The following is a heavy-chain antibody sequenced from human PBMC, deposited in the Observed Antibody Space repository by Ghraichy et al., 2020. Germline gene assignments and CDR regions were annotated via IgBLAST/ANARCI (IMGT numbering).Heavy chain of an antibody. CDR3: ARAGRRWLQLRLGYYYYYMDV. D-gene: IGHD5-24*01. CDR2: ISSSSYI. CDR1: GFTFSSYS. V-gene: IGHV3-21*01. Sequence: GGSLRLSCAASGFTFSSYSMNWVRQAPGKGLEWVSSISSSSYIYYADSVKGRFTISRDNAKNSLYLQMNSLRAEDTAVYYCARAGRRWLQLRLGYYYYYMDVWGKGTTVTVSS. J-gene: IGHJ6*03.